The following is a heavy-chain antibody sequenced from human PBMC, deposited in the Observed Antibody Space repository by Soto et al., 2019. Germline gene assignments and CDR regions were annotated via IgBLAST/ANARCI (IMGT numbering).Heavy chain of an antibody. V-gene: IGHV3-30*04. Sequence: QVQLVESGGGEVQPGRYLRLSCAASGFTFSAYAMHWVRQAPGKGLEWLSIISYDGRTTDYADSVKGRFTISRDDSRNTLYLHMDGRRVEDTGLYYCVWLGSRQLGPDYDGWVRVTLVTVSS. CDR3: VWLGSRQLGPDYDG. CDR1: GFTFSAYA. CDR2: ISYDGRTT. J-gene: IGHJ4*02. D-gene: IGHD3-16*01.